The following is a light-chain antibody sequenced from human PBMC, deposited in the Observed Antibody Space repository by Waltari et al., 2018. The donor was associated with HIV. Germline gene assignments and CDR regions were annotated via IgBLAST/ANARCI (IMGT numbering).Light chain of an antibody. CDR1: QSISAA. CDR2: KAS. Sequence: DIQMTQSPSTLSASVGDRVTITCRASQSISAALAWYQHKPGKAPTLLIHKASSLQSGVPSRFSGRGSETEFTLTISSLQPDDFATYYCQQYNSYSTFGPGTKLEIK. J-gene: IGKJ2*01. V-gene: IGKV1-5*03. CDR3: QQYNSYST.